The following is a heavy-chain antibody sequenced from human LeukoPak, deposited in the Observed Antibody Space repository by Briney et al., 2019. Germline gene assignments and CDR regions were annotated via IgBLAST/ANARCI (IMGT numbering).Heavy chain of an antibody. J-gene: IGHJ4*02. V-gene: IGHV4-59*01. D-gene: IGHD1-26*01. CDR3: ARLFHPSFSGNYPFDY. CDR1: GGSISGYY. Sequence: SQTLSLTCTVSGGSISGYYWSWIRQPPGKGLEWIAYVSYSGSTDYNPSLKGRVTVSVDTSKNQFSLNLNSVTAADTAVYYCARLFHPSFSGNYPFDYWGQGTLVTVSS. CDR2: VSYSGST.